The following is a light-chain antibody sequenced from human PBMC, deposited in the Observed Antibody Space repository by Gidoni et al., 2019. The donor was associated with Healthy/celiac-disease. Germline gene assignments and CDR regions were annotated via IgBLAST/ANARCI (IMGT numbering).Light chain of an antibody. CDR3: SSYTSSSPL. CDR1: SSDVGGYNY. J-gene: IGLJ2*01. V-gene: IGLV2-14*03. CDR2: DVS. Sequence: SALTQPASVSESPGQSITISCTGTSSDVGGYNYVSWYQQHPGKAPKLMIYDVSNRPSGVSNRFSGSKSGNTASLTISGLQAEDEADYYCSSYTSSSPLFGGGTKLTVL.